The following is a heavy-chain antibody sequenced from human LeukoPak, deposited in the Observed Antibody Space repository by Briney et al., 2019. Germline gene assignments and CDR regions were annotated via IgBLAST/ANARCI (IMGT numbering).Heavy chain of an antibody. V-gene: IGHV1-69*05. J-gene: IGHJ3*02. CDR1: GGTFSSYA. CDR3: ASGYSSSSGAFDI. CDR2: IIPIFGTA. Sequence: GASVKVSCKASGGTFSSYAISWVRQAPGQGLEWMGGIIPIFGTANYAQKFLGRVTITTDESTSTAYMELSSLRSEDTAVYYCASGYSSSSGAFDIWGQGTMVTVSS. D-gene: IGHD6-6*01.